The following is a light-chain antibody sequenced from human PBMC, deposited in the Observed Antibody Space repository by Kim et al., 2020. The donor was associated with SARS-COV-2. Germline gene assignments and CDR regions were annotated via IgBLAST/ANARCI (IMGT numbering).Light chain of an antibody. CDR3: QAWDINSYVV. Sequence: SPGQTASITCSGDKLGDKYACWYQQKPGQSPVLVIHQDSKRPSGIPERFSGSNSGNTATLTISGTQAMDEADYYCQAWDINSYVVFGGGTQLTVL. CDR1: KLGDKY. J-gene: IGLJ2*01. V-gene: IGLV3-1*01. CDR2: QDS.